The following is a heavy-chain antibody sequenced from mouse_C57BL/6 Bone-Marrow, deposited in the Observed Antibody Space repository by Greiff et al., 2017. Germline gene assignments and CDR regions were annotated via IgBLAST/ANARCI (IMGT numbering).Heavy chain of an antibody. CDR2: ILPGSGST. D-gene: IGHD1-1*01. J-gene: IGHJ1*03. Sequence: QVQLQQSGAELMKPGASVKLSCKATGYTFTGYWIEWVKQRPGHGLEWIGEILPGSGSTNYNEKFKGKATFTADTSSNTAYMQLSSLTTEDSAIYYCARPSLTTVVARYWYFDVWGTGTTVTVSS. CDR3: ARPSLTTVVARYWYFDV. CDR1: GYTFTGYW. V-gene: IGHV1-9*01.